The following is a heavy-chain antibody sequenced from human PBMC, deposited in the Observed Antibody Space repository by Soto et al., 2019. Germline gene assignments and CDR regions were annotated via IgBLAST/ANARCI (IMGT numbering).Heavy chain of an antibody. Sequence: SGGSLRLSCAASGFTFTHYRIHWVRQAPGKGLVWVSRVNSDGSSTNYADAVKGRFTISRDNSKNMAYLQMNNLTVEDTGVCYCAKAGDWNYVYDFWGQGTLVTVSS. CDR2: VNSDGSST. CDR3: AKAGDWNYVYDF. V-gene: IGHV3-74*01. D-gene: IGHD1-7*01. J-gene: IGHJ4*02. CDR1: GFTFTHYR.